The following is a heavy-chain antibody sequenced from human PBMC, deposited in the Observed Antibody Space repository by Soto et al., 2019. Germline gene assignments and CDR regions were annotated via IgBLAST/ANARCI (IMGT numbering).Heavy chain of an antibody. CDR1: GGSISSSSYY. CDR2: IYYSGST. Sequence: SETLSLNCTVSGGSISSSSYYWDWIRQPPGKGLEWIGSIYYSGSTYYNPSLKSRVTISADTSKNQFSLKLNSVTAADTAVYYCARRRGGYDSIDYWGQGTLVTVSS. CDR3: ARRRGGYDSIDY. V-gene: IGHV4-39*01. D-gene: IGHD5-12*01. J-gene: IGHJ4*02.